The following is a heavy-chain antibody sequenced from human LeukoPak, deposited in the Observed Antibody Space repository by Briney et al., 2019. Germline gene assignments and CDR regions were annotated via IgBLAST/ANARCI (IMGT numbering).Heavy chain of an antibody. D-gene: IGHD6-19*01. Sequence: GGSLRLSCAASGFTFSSYWMSWVRQAPGKGLEWVAHIKQDGSEKYHVDSVKGRFTISKDNAQNSLFLQMNSLRAEDTAVYYCARDGWYGDYFDYWGQGTLVTVSS. V-gene: IGHV3-7*01. CDR1: GFTFSSYW. CDR2: IKQDGSEK. J-gene: IGHJ4*02. CDR3: ARDGWYGDYFDY.